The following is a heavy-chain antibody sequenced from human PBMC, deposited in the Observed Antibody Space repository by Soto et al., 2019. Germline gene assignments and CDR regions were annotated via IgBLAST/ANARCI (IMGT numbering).Heavy chain of an antibody. CDR3: ARVGAYYDFWSGSIPPYFDD. D-gene: IGHD3-3*01. CDR2: IYYSGST. CDR1: GGSISSGWYY. J-gene: IGHJ4*02. V-gene: IGHV4-31*03. Sequence: PXETLSLSFTVSGGSISSGWYYWSWIRQHPGKVLEWIGYIYYSGSTYYNPSLKSRVTISVDTSKNQFSLKLSSVTAAETAVYYCARVGAYYDFWSGSIPPYFDDWGQGTLVTVSS.